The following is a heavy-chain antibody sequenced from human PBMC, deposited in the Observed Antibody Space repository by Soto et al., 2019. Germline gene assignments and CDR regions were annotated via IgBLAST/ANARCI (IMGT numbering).Heavy chain of an antibody. V-gene: IGHV4-39*01. CDR1: GGSISSSSYF. CDR3: ARRDYDQGDPLDAFDI. Sequence: QLQLQESGPGLVKPSETLSLTCTVSGGSISSSSYFWGWIRQPPGKGLEWIGKIYYSGSTYYNPSLKCRVTISVDTSKNQFSLKLNSVTAADTAVYYCARRDYDQGDPLDAFDIWGQGTMVTVSS. J-gene: IGHJ3*02. CDR2: IYYSGST. D-gene: IGHD4-17*01.